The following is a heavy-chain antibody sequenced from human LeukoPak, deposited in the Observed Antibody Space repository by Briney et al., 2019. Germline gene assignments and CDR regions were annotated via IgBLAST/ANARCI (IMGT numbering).Heavy chain of an antibody. CDR3: ARGGDRRGFDY. Sequence: SETLSLTCSVSGDSINSYHWSWIRQPPGKGLEWIGYIHHSGSTNYNPSLKSRVTLSVDTSTNQFSLRLTSVTAADTAVYFCARGGDRRGFDYWGQGTLVTVSS. J-gene: IGHJ4*02. V-gene: IGHV4-59*01. CDR2: IHHSGST. CDR1: GDSINSYH. D-gene: IGHD1-14*01.